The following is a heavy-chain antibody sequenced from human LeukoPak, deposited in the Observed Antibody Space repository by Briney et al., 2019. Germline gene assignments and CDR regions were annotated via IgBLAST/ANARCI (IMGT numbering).Heavy chain of an antibody. V-gene: IGHV3-49*03. CDR3: TSSYYYDSSGYSPFDY. Sequence: GSLRLSCTASGFTFGDYAMSWFRQAPGKGLEWVGFIRSKAYGGTTEYAASVKGRFTISRDDSKSIAYLQMNSLKTEDTAVYYCTSSYYYDSSGYSPFDYWGQGTLVTVSS. D-gene: IGHD3-22*01. CDR1: GFTFGDYA. J-gene: IGHJ4*02. CDR2: IRSKAYGGTT.